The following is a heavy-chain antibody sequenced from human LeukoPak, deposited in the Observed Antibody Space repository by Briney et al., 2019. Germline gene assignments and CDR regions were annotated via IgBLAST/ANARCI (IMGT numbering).Heavy chain of an antibody. J-gene: IGHJ4*02. D-gene: IGHD4-17*01. CDR3: ARERGYGERYFDY. CDR1: GFTFSSYA. V-gene: IGHV3-23*01. Sequence: GGSLRLPCAASGFTFSSYAMSWVRQAPGKGLEWVSAISGSGGSTYYADSVKGRFTISRDNSKNTLYLQMNSLRAEDTAVYYCARERGYGERYFDYWGQGTLVTVSS. CDR2: ISGSGGST.